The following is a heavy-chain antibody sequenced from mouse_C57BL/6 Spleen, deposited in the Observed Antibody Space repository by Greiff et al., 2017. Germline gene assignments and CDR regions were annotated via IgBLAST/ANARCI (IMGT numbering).Heavy chain of an antibody. CDR2: ISSGSSTI. V-gene: IGHV5-17*01. J-gene: IGHJ4*01. CDR1: GFTFSDYG. D-gene: IGHD2-4*01. CDR3: ASYDYDGTPFYALDY. Sequence: EVQRVESGGGLVKPGGSLKLSCAASGFTFSDYGMHWVRQAPEQGLEWVAYISSGSSTIYYADTVKGRFTISRDNATNTLFLQMNSLRSEATAMYYCASYDYDGTPFYALDYWGQGTSVTVSS.